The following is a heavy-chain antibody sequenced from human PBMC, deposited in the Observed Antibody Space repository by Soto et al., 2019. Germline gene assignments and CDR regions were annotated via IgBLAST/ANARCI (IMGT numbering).Heavy chain of an antibody. Sequence: QVQLQESGPGLVKPSETLSLTCTVSGGSISSYYWSWIRQPPGKGLEWIGYIYYSGSTNYNPSLKSRVTISVDTSKNQFSLKLSSVTAADTAVYYCARDTTVTTSHWFDPWGQGTLVTVSS. V-gene: IGHV4-59*01. D-gene: IGHD4-17*01. CDR1: GGSISSYY. J-gene: IGHJ5*02. CDR2: IYYSGST. CDR3: ARDTTVTTSHWFDP.